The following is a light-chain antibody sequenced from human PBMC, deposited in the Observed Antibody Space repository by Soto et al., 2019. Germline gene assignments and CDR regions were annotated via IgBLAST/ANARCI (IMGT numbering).Light chain of an antibody. CDR3: LQHNSYPQT. V-gene: IGKV1-17*01. Sequence: DLQMTQSPSSLSASVGDRVTITCRASQGIRDALGWYQQKPGKAPKRLIYAASSLQSRVPSRFSGRSSGTEFTLTISSLQPEDFATYYCLQHNSYPQTFGQGTKVEIK. J-gene: IGKJ1*01. CDR2: AAS. CDR1: QGIRDA.